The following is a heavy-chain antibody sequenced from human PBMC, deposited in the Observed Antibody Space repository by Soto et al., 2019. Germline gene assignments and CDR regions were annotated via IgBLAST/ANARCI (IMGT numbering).Heavy chain of an antibody. J-gene: IGHJ3*02. Sequence: GGSLRLSCAASGFTFGSYWMSWVRQAPGKGLEWVANIKQDGSEKYYVDSVKGRFTISRDNAKNSLYLQMNSLRAEDTAVYYCARSPGPWGDWLSSDAFDIWGQGTMVTVSS. CDR2: IKQDGSEK. CDR1: GFTFGSYW. CDR3: ARSPGPWGDWLSSDAFDI. D-gene: IGHD3-9*01. V-gene: IGHV3-7*03.